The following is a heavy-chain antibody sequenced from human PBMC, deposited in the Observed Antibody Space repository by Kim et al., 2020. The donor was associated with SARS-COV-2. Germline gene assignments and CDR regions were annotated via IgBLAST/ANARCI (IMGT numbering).Heavy chain of an antibody. CDR2: IYYSGST. CDR1: GGSISSYY. V-gene: IGHV4-59*08. D-gene: IGHD6-13*01. CDR3: ARHTGSSWLDFRGFDY. J-gene: IGHJ4*02. Sequence: SETLSLTCTVSGGSISSYYWSWIRQPPGKGLEWIGYIYYSGSTNYNPSLKSRVTISVDTSKNQFSLKLSSVTAADTAVYYCARHTGSSWLDFRGFDYWGQGTLVTVSS.